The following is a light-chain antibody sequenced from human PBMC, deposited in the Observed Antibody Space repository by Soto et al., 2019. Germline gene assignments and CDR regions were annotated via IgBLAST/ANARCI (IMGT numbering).Light chain of an antibody. Sequence: EFVLTQSPDTLSLPPGERATLSCRASQYIGSNLAWYQQKPGQAPRLLIYGASTRATGIPARFSGSGSGTEFTLTISSLQSEDFAVYYCQQYNNWPKTFGQGTKVDIK. CDR2: GAS. J-gene: IGKJ1*01. V-gene: IGKV3-15*01. CDR1: QYIGSN. CDR3: QQYNNWPKT.